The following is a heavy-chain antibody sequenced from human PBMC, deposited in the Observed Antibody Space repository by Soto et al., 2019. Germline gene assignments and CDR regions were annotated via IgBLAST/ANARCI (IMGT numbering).Heavy chain of an antibody. V-gene: IGHV1-24*01. D-gene: IGHD2-2*03. CDR1: GYTLTELS. J-gene: IGHJ5*02. CDR3: ATDGYCSSTSCYGWFEP. CDR2: FDPEDGET. Sequence: ASVKVSCKVSGYTLTELSMHWVRRAPGKGLEWMGGFDPEDGETIYAQKFQGRVTMTEDTSTDTAYMELSSLRSEDTAVYYCATDGYCSSTSCYGWFEPWGQGTLVTVSS.